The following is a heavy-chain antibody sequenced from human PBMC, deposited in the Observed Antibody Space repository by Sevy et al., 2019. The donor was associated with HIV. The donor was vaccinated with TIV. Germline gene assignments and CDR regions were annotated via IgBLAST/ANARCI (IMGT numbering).Heavy chain of an antibody. CDR2: ISSSSSYT. CDR3: AGDREVRGYSVYYYYMDV. D-gene: IGHD3-10*01. J-gene: IGHJ6*03. CDR1: GFTFSDYY. Sequence: GGSLRLSCAASGFTFSDYYMSWIRQAPGKGLEWVSYISSSSSYTNYANSVKGRFTISRDNAKNSLYLQMNSRRAEDTAVYYCAGDREVRGYSVYYYYMDVWGKGTTVTVSS. V-gene: IGHV3-11*06.